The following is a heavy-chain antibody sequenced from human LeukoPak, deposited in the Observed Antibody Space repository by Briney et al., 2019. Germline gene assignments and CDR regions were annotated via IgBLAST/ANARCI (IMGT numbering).Heavy chain of an antibody. CDR2: IYYSGST. D-gene: IGHD5-18*01. CDR3: ARDNSYGIDY. CDR1: GGSISSYY. Sequence: SETLSLTCTVSGGSISSYYWSWIRQPPGKGLEWIGYIYYSGSTNYNPSLKSRVTISVDTSKNQFSLKLSSVTAADTAVYYCARDNSYGIDYWGQRTLVTVSS. J-gene: IGHJ4*02. V-gene: IGHV4-59*01.